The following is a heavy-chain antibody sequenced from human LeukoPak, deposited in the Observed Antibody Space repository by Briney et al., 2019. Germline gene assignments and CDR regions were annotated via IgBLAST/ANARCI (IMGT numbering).Heavy chain of an antibody. CDR1: GGSFSGYY. CDR2: INHSGST. V-gene: IGHV4-34*01. J-gene: IGHJ5*02. D-gene: IGHD3-3*01. Sequence: SETLSLTCAVYGGSFSGYYWSWIRQPPGKGLEWIGEINHSGSTNYNPSLKSRVTISVDTSKNQFSLKLSSVAAADTAVYYCVRWNPRPYDFWSGYHPNNWFDPWGQGTLVTVSS. CDR3: VRWNPRPYDFWSGYHPNNWFDP.